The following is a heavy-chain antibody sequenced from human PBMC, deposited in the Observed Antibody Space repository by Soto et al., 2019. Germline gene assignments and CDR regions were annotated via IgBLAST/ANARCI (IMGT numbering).Heavy chain of an antibody. D-gene: IGHD2-8*01. CDR3: ARNLNGLDP. V-gene: IGHV1-3*01. Sequence: ASVKVSCKASGGTFSTYAMSWVRQAPGQSLEWMGWISRGNGNTKYSQKFQGRVTITRDTSASAAYMELSSLRFEDTAVYYCARNLNGLDPWGQGTLVTVSS. CDR2: ISRGNGNT. CDR1: GGTFSTYA. J-gene: IGHJ5*02.